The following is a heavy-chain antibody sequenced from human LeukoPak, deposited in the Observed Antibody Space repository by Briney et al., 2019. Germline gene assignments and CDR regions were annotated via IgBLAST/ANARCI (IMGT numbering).Heavy chain of an antibody. CDR3: ARVGGLEWLTLYDY. D-gene: IGHD3-3*01. V-gene: IGHV3-20*04. J-gene: IGHJ4*02. CDR2: INWNGGST. CDR1: GFTFDDYG. Sequence: GGSLRLSCAASGFTFDDYGMSWVRQAPGKGLEWVSGINWNGGSTGYADSVKGRFTISRDNAKNSLYLQMNSLRAEDTALYYCARVGGLEWLTLYDYWGQGTLVTVSS.